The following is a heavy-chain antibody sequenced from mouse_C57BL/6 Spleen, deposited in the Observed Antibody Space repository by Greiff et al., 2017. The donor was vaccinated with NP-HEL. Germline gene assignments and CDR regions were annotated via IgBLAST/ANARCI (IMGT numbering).Heavy chain of an antibody. J-gene: IGHJ4*01. CDR1: GFSLTSYG. CDR3: ARYYGSSRYYAMEY. Sequence: QVQLQQSGPGLVQPSQSLSITCTVSGFSLTSYGVHWVRQSPGKGLEWLGVIWSGGSTDYNAAFISRLSISKDNSKSQVFFKMNSLQADDTAIYYCARYYGSSRYYAMEYWGQGTSVTVSS. V-gene: IGHV2-2*01. CDR2: IWSGGST. D-gene: IGHD1-1*01.